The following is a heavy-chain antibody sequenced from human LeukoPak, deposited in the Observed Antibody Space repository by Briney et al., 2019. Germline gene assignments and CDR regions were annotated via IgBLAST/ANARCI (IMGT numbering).Heavy chain of an antibody. CDR2: FYYSGST. Sequence: SETLSLTCTVSGGSISSYYWSWIRQPPGKGLEWIGYFYYSGSTNYNPSLKNRVTISVDTSKNQFSLKLSSVTAADTAVYYCARDLYGGYCSRTSCYGNFFDPWGQGTLVTVSS. CDR3: ARDLYGGYCSRTSCYGNFFDP. J-gene: IGHJ5*02. CDR1: GGSISSYY. D-gene: IGHD2-2*01. V-gene: IGHV4-59*01.